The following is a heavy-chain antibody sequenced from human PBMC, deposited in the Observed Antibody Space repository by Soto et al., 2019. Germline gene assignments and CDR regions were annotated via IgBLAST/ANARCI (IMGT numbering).Heavy chain of an antibody. Sequence: PSETLSLTCTDSGGSISSYYWSWIRQPPGKGLEWIGYIYYSGSTNYNPSLKSRVTISVDTSKNQFSLKLSSVTAADTAVYYCARSYYDFWSGYYYDYWGQGTLVTVSS. CDR1: GGSISSYY. V-gene: IGHV4-59*01. D-gene: IGHD3-3*01. CDR3: ARSYYDFWSGYYYDY. CDR2: IYYSGST. J-gene: IGHJ4*02.